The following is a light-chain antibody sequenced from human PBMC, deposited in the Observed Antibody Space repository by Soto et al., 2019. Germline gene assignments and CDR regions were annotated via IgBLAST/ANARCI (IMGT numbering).Light chain of an antibody. CDR2: GAS. V-gene: IGKV3-20*01. CDR3: QQYGSSPWT. J-gene: IGKJ1*01. CDR1: QRVSSNF. Sequence: EIVLTQSPGTLSLSPGERATLSCRASQRVSSNFLAWYQQKPGQAPRLLIYGASSRATGIPDRFSGSESGTDFTLTISRLEPEDFAVYYCQQYGSSPWTFGHGTKVEI.